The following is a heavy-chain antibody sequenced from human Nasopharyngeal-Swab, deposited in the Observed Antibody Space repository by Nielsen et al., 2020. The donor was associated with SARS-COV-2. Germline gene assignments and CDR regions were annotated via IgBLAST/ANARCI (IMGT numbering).Heavy chain of an antibody. V-gene: IGHV4-34*01. CDR2: INHSGST. CDR3: ARDRGLGMDV. Sequence: SETLSLTCAVYGGSFSGYYWSWIRQPPGEGLEWIGEINHSGSTNYNPSLKSRVTISVDTSKNQFSLKLSSVTAADTAVYYCARDRGLGMDVWGQGTTVTVSS. J-gene: IGHJ6*02. CDR1: GGSFSGYY.